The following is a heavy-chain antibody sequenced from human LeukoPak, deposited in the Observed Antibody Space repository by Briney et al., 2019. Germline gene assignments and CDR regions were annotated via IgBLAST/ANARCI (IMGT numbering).Heavy chain of an antibody. J-gene: IGHJ4*02. CDR2: ISSTITTT. Sequence: GGSLRLSCAASGFRFSGHYMSWIRQAPGKGLEWISYISSTITTTYYADSVKGRFTISRDNAKNSLHLQMSNLRAEDTAVYYCAGGDCSATNCYYFDYWGQGTLVTVSS. CDR3: AGGDCSATNCYYFDY. D-gene: IGHD2-2*01. CDR1: GFRFSGHY. V-gene: IGHV3-11*04.